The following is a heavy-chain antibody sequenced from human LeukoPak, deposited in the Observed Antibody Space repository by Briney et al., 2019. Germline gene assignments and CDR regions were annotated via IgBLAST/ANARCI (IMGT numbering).Heavy chain of an antibody. CDR2: ISDNARST. D-gene: IGHD5/OR15-5a*01. CDR3: ANSRGVSTNFDQ. CDR1: GFTFSSYA. Sequence: PAGSLRLSCADSGFTFSSYAMSWVRQAPGRGLEWVSTISDNARSTYYSDSVKGRFTISRYNSKSTLYLQMNSLRAEDTAVYYCANSRGVSTNFDQWGQGTLVTVSS. V-gene: IGHV3-23*01. J-gene: IGHJ4*02.